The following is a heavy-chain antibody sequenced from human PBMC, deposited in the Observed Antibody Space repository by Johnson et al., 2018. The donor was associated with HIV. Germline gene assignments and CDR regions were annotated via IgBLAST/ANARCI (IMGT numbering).Heavy chain of an antibody. CDR2: IYSGGST. V-gene: IGHV3-53*01. J-gene: IGHJ3*02. CDR3: ARSRQVGTPDAFDI. CDR1: GLSVSINY. D-gene: IGHD1-14*01. Sequence: VQLVESGGGLIQPGGSLRLSCAVSGLSVSINYITWVRQAPGKGLEWVSVIYSGGSTYYTVSVKCRFTISRDNSKNTLYLQMNSLRAEDTAIYYCARSRQVGTPDAFDIWGQGTMVTVSS.